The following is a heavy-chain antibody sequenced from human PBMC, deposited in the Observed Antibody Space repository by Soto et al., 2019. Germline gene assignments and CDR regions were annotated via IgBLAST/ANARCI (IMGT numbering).Heavy chain of an antibody. CDR3: AKDIGYYDSSGYSDY. Sequence: GGSLRLSCAAAGFTFDDYAMHWVRQAPGKGLEWVSGISWNSGSIGYADSVKGRFTISRDNAKNSLYLQMNSLRAEDTALYYCAKDIGYYDSSGYSDYWGPGTLLTVSS. CDR2: ISWNSGSI. J-gene: IGHJ4*02. D-gene: IGHD3-22*01. CDR1: GFTFDDYA. V-gene: IGHV3-9*01.